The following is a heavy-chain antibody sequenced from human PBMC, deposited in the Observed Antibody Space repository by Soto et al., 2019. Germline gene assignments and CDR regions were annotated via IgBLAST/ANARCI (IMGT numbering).Heavy chain of an antibody. CDR3: ARGFVLTVGNWFDP. CDR1: GGTFSSYA. Sequence: SVKVSCKASGGTFSSYAISWVRQAPGQGLEWMGGIIPIFGTANYAQKFQGRVTITADGSTSTAYMELSSLRSEDTAVYYCARGFVLTVGNWFDPWGQGTLVTVSS. D-gene: IGHD2-8*01. V-gene: IGHV1-69*13. CDR2: IIPIFGTA. J-gene: IGHJ5*02.